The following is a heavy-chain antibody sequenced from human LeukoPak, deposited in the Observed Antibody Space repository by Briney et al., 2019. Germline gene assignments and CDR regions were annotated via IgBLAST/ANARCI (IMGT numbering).Heavy chain of an antibody. V-gene: IGHV3-23*01. CDR2: ISGSGGST. J-gene: IGHJ4*02. D-gene: IGHD3-3*01. CDR3: AKTHELKYYDFWSGSGDYFDY. CDR1: GFTFSSYA. Sequence: GGSLRLSCAASGFTFSSYAMSWVRQAPGKGLEWVSAISGSGGSTYYADSVKSRFTISRDNSKNTLYLQMNSLRAEDTAVYYCAKTHELKYYDFWSGSGDYFDYWGQGTLVTVSS.